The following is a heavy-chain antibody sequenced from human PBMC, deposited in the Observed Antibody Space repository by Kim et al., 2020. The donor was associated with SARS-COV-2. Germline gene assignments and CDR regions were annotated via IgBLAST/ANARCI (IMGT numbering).Heavy chain of an antibody. D-gene: IGHD2-21*01. V-gene: IGHV3-73*01. CDR3: TPTPPSEHTPDY. Sequence: YAASVKGKFTISRDDAKTTAYLQMNSLKTEDTAVYYGTPTPPSEHTPDYWGQGTLVTVSS. J-gene: IGHJ4*02.